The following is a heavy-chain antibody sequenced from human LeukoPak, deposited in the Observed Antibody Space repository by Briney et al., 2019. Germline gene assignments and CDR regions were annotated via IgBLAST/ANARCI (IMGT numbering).Heavy chain of an antibody. CDR1: GFTFSSYA. V-gene: IGHV3-23*01. D-gene: IGHD5-18*01. J-gene: IGHJ4*02. CDR2: ISGSGGST. CDR3: AKDLGIQPWDIEYYFDY. Sequence: GGSLRLSCAASGFTFSSYAMSWVRQAPGKGLEWVSAISGSGGSTYYADSVKGRFTISRDNSKNTLYLQMNSLRAEDTAVYYCAKDLGIQPWDIEYYFDYWGQGTLVTVSS.